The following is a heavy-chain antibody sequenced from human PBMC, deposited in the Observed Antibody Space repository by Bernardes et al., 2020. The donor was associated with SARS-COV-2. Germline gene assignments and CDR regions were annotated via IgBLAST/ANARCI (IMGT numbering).Heavy chain of an antibody. D-gene: IGHD3-22*01. CDR2: IYTSGST. CDR3: ARTKVYYDSSGQPAYYFDS. J-gene: IGHJ4*02. V-gene: IGHV4-61*02. Sequence: SETLSLTCTVSGGSVNIGSDYWNWVRQPAGKGLEWIGRIYTSGSTKYNPSLNSRVIISIDRSMNQFSLKLSSVTAADTAVYYCARTKVYYDSSGQPAYYFDSWGQGTLVTVSS. CDR1: GGSVNIGSDY.